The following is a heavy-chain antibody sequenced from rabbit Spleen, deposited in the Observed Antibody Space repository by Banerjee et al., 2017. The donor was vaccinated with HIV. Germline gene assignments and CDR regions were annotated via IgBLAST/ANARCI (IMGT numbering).Heavy chain of an antibody. D-gene: IGHD1-1*01. V-gene: IGHV1S40*01. CDR1: GFSFSVSDW. Sequence: QSLEESGGDLVKPGASLTLTCTASGFSFSVSDWIYWVRQAPGKGLEWIACINIVTGKSVYASWAKGRFTMSRTSSTTVTLQMTSLTAADTATYFCARDLVAVIGWNFNLWGPGTLVTVS. CDR3: ARDLVAVIGWNFNL. J-gene: IGHJ4*01. CDR2: INIVTGKS.